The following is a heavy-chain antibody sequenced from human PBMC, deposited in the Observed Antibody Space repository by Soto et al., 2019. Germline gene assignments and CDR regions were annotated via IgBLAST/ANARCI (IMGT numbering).Heavy chain of an antibody. CDR2: ISAYNGDT. J-gene: IGHJ6*02. CDR1: SYTFTDYG. D-gene: IGHD6-19*01. V-gene: IGHV1-18*01. Sequence: VQLVQSGGEVKKPGASVKVSCKASSYTFTDYGISWVRQAPGQGLEWMGWISAYNGDTKYAQKLQGRVTMTTDTSTSTAYMELRSLRSGDSAIYYCAIGRWLYSGLDVWGQGTTVTVSS. CDR3: AIGRWLYSGLDV.